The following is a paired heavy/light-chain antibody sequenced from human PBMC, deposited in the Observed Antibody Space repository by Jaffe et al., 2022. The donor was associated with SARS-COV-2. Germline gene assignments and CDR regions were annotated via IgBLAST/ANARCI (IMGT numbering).Light chain of an antibody. CDR1: QSVGLH. CDR2: DAS. CDR3: HQRSAWPRLT. V-gene: IGKV3-11*01. Sequence: EIVLTQSPATLSLSPGERVTLSCRASQSVGLHLAWYQQKPGQAPRLLIYDASNRATGIPARFSGSGSGTDFTLTISSLEPEDFAVYFCHQRSAWPRLTFGGGTKVDI. J-gene: IGKJ4*01.
Heavy chain of an antibody. Sequence: QVQMVESGGGVVQRGGSLRLSCVVSGFTFSNYGMHWVRQAPGRGLEWVSTIWYDGSSKYYADSVKGRFTISRDNSDNTLYLQMNNLSPDDTAVYSCVRDPGVVVSTTPLNALDVWGQGTTVTVSS. J-gene: IGHJ6*02. CDR3: VRDPGVVVSTTPLNALDV. CDR1: GFTFSNYG. V-gene: IGHV3-33*01. D-gene: IGHD2-21*01. CDR2: IWYDGSSK.